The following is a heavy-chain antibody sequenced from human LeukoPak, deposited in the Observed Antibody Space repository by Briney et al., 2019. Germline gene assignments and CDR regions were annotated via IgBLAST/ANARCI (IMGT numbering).Heavy chain of an antibody. Sequence: GESLRLSCAASGFTFSDFGMHWVRQAPGKGLESVAVISHDGNSKYSADSVKGQFTISRDNSKNTLFLQMDSLRVEDTAVYYCARDSYQSITIFGVAIGERYYMDVWGKGTTVTVSS. V-gene: IGHV3-30*03. D-gene: IGHD3-3*01. CDR3: ARDSYQSITIFGVAIGERYYMDV. J-gene: IGHJ6*03. CDR2: ISHDGNSK. CDR1: GFTFSDFG.